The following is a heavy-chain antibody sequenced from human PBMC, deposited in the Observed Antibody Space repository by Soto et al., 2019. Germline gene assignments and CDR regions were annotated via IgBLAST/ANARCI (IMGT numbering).Heavy chain of an antibody. D-gene: IGHD7-27*01. CDR2: IFPGGST. V-gene: IGHV4-4*07. CDR1: AGSLVDAG. CDR3: AGEARWGSTEFAF. Sequence: CSVLAGSLVDAGWSWIRQPAGKGRECIGRIFPGGSTNFNTSLKSRVTLPVDTSKNQFSLRLTSVTAADTAIYYCAGEARWGSTEFAFWGNGTSVPVS. J-gene: IGHJ6*03.